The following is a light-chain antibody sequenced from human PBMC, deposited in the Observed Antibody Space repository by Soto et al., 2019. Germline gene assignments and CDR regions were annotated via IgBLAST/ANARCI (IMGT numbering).Light chain of an antibody. J-gene: IGLJ2*01. V-gene: IGLV2-8*01. CDR3: CSYAGSFETV. CDR1: SSDVGYYNF. Sequence: QSVLTQPPSASGSPGQSVTISCTGTSSDVGYYNFVSWYQQHPGTAPKLMIYEVSKRPSGVPDRFSGSKSGNTASLTVSGLQAEDEDDYYCCSYAGSFETVFGGGTKRTVL. CDR2: EVS.